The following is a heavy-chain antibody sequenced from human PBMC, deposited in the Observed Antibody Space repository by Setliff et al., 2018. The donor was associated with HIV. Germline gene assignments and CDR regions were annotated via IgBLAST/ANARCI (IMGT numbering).Heavy chain of an antibody. Sequence: PSETLSLTCTVSGGSIRSGSYYWNWIRQPAGKGLEWIGHIYTSGSTNYNPSLKSRVTISVDTSKNQFSLKLTSVTAADTAVYYCARRPLDTGIDSWGQGTLVTVSS. CDR2: IYTSGST. CDR1: GGSIRSGSYY. J-gene: IGHJ4*02. V-gene: IGHV4-61*09. CDR3: ARRPLDTGIDS. D-gene: IGHD5-18*01.